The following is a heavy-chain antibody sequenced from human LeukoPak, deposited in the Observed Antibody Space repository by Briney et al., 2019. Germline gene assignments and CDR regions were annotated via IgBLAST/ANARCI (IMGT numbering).Heavy chain of an antibody. Sequence: PSETLSLTCTVSRGFISSSGYSWGWIRQPPGKGLEWIGSIYHGGSAYYNPSLKSRVTISMDTSKNQFSLKLSSVTAADTAVYYCARGRYCSADICTGGDSFDIWGQGTMVSVSP. CDR3: ARGRYCSADICTGGDSFDI. J-gene: IGHJ3*02. V-gene: IGHV4-39*07. CDR1: RGFISSSGYS. D-gene: IGHD2-15*01. CDR2: IYHGGSA.